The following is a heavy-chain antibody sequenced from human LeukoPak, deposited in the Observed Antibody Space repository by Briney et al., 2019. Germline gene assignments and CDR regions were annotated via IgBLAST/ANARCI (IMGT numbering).Heavy chain of an antibody. D-gene: IGHD3-9*01. CDR1: GFTFSSYA. Sequence: PGGSLRLSCAASGFTFSSYAMSWVRQAPGKGLEWVSAISGSGGSTYYADSVKGRFAISRDNSKNTLYLQMNSLRAEDTAVYYCAKSLLRYFDWLFFDYWGQGTLVTVSS. J-gene: IGHJ4*02. CDR2: ISGSGGST. CDR3: AKSLLRYFDWLFFDY. V-gene: IGHV3-23*01.